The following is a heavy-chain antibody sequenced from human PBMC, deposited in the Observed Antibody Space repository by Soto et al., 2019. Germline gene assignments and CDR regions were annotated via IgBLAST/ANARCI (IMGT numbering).Heavy chain of an antibody. CDR2: ISAYNGNT. CDR1: GYTFTSYY. CDR3: DSATPPADY. V-gene: IGHV1-18*01. J-gene: IGHJ4*02. D-gene: IGHD1-26*01. Sequence: QVQLVQSGAEVKKPGASVKVSCKASGYTFTSYYISWVRQAPGQGLEWMGWISAYNGNTNYAQKLQGRVTMTTDTSTSTTYLWLMSLSSVDAAVYYRDSATPPADYWGQGTLVTVSS.